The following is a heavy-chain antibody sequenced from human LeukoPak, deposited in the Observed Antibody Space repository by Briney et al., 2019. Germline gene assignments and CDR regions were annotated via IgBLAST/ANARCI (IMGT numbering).Heavy chain of an antibody. D-gene: IGHD6-13*01. CDR3: ARVAYGSSWYVDY. Sequence: GGSLRLSCAASGFTFRSYWMHWVRQAPGKGPVWVSRINVDGSSTTYADSVKGRFTISRDNAKNTLYLQMNSLTAEDTAVYYCARVAYGSSWYVDYWGQGNLVTVSS. J-gene: IGHJ4*02. CDR2: INVDGSST. V-gene: IGHV3-74*01. CDR1: GFTFRSYW.